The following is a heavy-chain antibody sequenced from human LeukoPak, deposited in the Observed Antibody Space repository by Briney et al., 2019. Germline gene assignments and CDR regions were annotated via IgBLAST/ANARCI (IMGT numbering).Heavy chain of an antibody. CDR2: IKEDGGEK. CDR3: ARDSQHLNFDY. J-gene: IGHJ4*02. CDR1: GFTFSNYW. V-gene: IGHV3-7*04. D-gene: IGHD3-3*02. Sequence: GGSLRLSCAASGFTFSNYWMNWVRQAPGKGLEWVANIKEDGGEKFHVDSVKGRFIISRANAKNSLYLQMNSLRAEDTAVYYCARDSQHLNFDYWGQGTLVTVSS.